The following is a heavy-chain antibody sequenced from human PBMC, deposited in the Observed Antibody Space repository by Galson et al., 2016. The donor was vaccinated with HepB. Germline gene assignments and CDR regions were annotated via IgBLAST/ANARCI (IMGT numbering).Heavy chain of an antibody. CDR1: GFTFSSYA. D-gene: IGHD6-19*01. CDR2: IRDGDGRT. CDR3: AKIRLGGYSSGWGGSFGI. J-gene: IGHJ3*02. Sequence: CLRLSCAGSGFTFSSYAMNWVRQAPGKGLEWVSSIRDGDGRTHYADSVKGRFTISRDNSKNTLSLQMNSLRAEDTAIYYCAKIRLGGYSSGWGGSFGIWGQGTKVTVSS. V-gene: IGHV3-23*01.